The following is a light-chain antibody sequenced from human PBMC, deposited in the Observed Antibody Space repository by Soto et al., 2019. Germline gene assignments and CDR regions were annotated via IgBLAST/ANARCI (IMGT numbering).Light chain of an antibody. CDR3: QQYNKWPPWT. V-gene: IGKV3-15*01. J-gene: IGKJ1*01. Sequence: EIVMTQSPVTLSVSPGEGATLSCRASQSVSSNLTWYLQAPGQAPRLLIFDSSTRATGSPARFSGSGSGTDFTLSISSLQSEDFAVHYCQQYNKWPPWTFGQGTKVDIK. CDR2: DSS. CDR1: QSVSSN.